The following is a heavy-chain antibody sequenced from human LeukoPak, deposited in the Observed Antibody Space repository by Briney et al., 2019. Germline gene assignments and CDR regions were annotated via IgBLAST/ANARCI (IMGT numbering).Heavy chain of an antibody. J-gene: IGHJ3*02. Sequence: GASVKVSCKASGGTFSSYAISWVRQAPGQGLEWMGGIIPIFGTANYAQKFQGRVTITADESTSTAYMELSSLRSEDTAVYYCARGELLRYFDWAYAFDIWGQGTMVTVSS. CDR1: GGTFSSYA. D-gene: IGHD3-9*01. CDR3: ARGELLRYFDWAYAFDI. V-gene: IGHV1-69*13. CDR2: IIPIFGTA.